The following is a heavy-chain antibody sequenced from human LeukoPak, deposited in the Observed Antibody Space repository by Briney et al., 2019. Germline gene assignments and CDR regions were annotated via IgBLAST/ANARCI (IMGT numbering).Heavy chain of an antibody. CDR3: ASFRRGFGELSKYYSYYYMDV. V-gene: IGHV4-39*01. D-gene: IGHD3-10*01. Sequence: SETLSLTCTVSGGSISSGSHYWGWIRQPPGKGLEWIGSIYYSGSTYYNPSLKSRLTISVDTAKNQFSLKLSSVTAADTAVYYCASFRRGFGELSKYYSYYYMDVWGKGTTVTISS. J-gene: IGHJ6*03. CDR2: IYYSGST. CDR1: GGSISSGSHY.